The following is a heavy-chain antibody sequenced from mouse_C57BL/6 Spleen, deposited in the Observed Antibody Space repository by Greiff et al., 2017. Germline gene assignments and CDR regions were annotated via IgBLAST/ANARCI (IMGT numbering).Heavy chain of an antibody. D-gene: IGHD2-3*01. J-gene: IGHJ3*01. V-gene: IGHV14-2*01. CDR1: GFNIKDYY. Sequence: VQLQQSGAELVKPGASVKLSCTASGFNIKDYYMHWVKQRTEQGLEWIGRIDPEDGDTKYAPKFQGKATITADPSSNTAYLQLSSLTSEDTAVYYCVHDGYYAWFAYWGQGTLVTVSA. CDR3: VHDGYYAWFAY. CDR2: IDPEDGDT.